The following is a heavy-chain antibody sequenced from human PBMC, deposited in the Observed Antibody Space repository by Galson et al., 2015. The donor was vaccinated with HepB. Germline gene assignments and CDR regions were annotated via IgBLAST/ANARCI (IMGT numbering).Heavy chain of an antibody. V-gene: IGHV3-9*01. CDR2: ISWNSGSI. D-gene: IGHD2-15*01. CDR1: GFTFDDYA. CDR3: AKARYPLVVVAATLIDY. Sequence: SLRLSCAASGFTFDDYAMHWVRQAPGKGLEWVSGISWNSGSIGYADSVKGRFTISRDNAKNSLYLQMNSLRAEDTALYYCAKARYPLVVVAATLIDYWGQGTLVTVSS. J-gene: IGHJ4*02.